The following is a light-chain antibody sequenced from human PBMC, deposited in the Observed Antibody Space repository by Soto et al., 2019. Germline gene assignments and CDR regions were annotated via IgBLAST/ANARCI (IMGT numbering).Light chain of an antibody. CDR2: DVS. CDR1: SSGVGGYNY. Sequence: QSALTQPASVSGSPGRSITISCTGTSSGVGGYNYVSWYQQHPGKAPKLMIYDVSNRPSGVSNRFSGSKSGNTASLTISGLQAEDEADYYCSSYTSSSTLYVFGTGTKVTVL. V-gene: IGLV2-14*01. CDR3: SSYTSSSTLYV. J-gene: IGLJ1*01.